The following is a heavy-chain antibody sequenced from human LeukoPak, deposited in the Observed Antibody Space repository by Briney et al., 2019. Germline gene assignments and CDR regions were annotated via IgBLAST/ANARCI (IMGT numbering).Heavy chain of an antibody. D-gene: IGHD6-19*01. CDR3: TRDRVAVAGTSDY. CDR2: ISGSGDTT. CDR1: GFTFSSYA. Sequence: GGSLRLSCAASGFTFSSYAMSWVRQAPGKGLEWVSLISGSGDTTYYADSVKGRFTISRDSSKNTVYLQMNRLRVEDTAVYYCTRDRVAVAGTSDYWGHGTLVTVSS. J-gene: IGHJ4*01. V-gene: IGHV3-23*01.